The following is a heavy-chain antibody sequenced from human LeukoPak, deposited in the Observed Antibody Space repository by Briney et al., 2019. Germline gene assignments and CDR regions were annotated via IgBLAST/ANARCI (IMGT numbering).Heavy chain of an antibody. CDR1: GFTFSRYA. CDR3: ARDRVAAADVDY. D-gene: IGHD6-13*01. V-gene: IGHV3-30-3*01. J-gene: IGHJ4*02. Sequence: PGGSLRLSCAASGFTFSRYAMHWVRQAPGKGLEWVAVISYDGSNKYYADSVKGRFTISRDNSKNTLYLQMNSLRAEDTAVYYCARDRVAAADVDYWGQGTLVTVSS. CDR2: ISYDGSNK.